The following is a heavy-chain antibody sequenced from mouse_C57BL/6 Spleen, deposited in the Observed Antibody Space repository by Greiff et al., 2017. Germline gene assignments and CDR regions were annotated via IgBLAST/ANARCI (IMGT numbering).Heavy chain of an antibody. Sequence: VKLQESGPELVKPGASVKISCKASGYAFSSSWMNWVKQRPGKGLEWIGRIYPGDGGTNYNGKFKGKATLTADKSSSTAYMQLSSLTSEDSAVYFCAREYYGSSWFDYWGQGTTLTVSS. CDR3: AREYYGSSWFDY. CDR2: IYPGDGGT. V-gene: IGHV1-82*01. CDR1: GYAFSSSW. J-gene: IGHJ2*01. D-gene: IGHD1-1*01.